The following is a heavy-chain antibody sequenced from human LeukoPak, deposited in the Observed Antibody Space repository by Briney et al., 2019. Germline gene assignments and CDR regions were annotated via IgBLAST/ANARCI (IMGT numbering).Heavy chain of an antibody. CDR2: ISSSSSTI. CDR3: ARRDDYGDYWTSGPTYYFDY. Sequence: QTGGSLRLSCAASGFTFSSYSMNWVRQAPGKGLEWVSYISSSSSTIYYADSVKGRFTISRDNAKNSLYLQMNSLRAEDTAVYYCARRDDYGDYWTSGPTYYFDYWGQRTLVTVSS. D-gene: IGHD4-17*01. J-gene: IGHJ4*02. CDR1: GFTFSSYS. V-gene: IGHV3-48*01.